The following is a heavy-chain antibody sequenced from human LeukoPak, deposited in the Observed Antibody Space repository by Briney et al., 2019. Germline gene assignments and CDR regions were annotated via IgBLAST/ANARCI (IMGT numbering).Heavy chain of an antibody. D-gene: IGHD5-18*01. CDR3: AKGYSYGIDH. CDR1: GFTLSNYR. V-gene: IGHV3-30*02. CDR2: IRYDGTNK. J-gene: IGHJ4*02. Sequence: GGSLRLSCAASGFTLSNYRIHWVRQAPRKGLEWVAFIRYDGTNKYYADSVKGRFTISRDNSKNTLFLQMNSLRAEDTAVYYCAKGYSYGIDHWGQGTLVTVSS.